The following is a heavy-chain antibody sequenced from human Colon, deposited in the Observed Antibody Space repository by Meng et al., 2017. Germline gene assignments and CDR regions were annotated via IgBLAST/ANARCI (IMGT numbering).Heavy chain of an antibody. J-gene: IGHJ3*02. V-gene: IGHV3-74*01. CDR3: VKDLLGNSFDM. D-gene: IGHD3-16*01. Sequence: GESLKISCATSGFGFSTNWMDWVRQDPGKGLVWVSRINPDGTTTNYAESVKGRFTISRDNAKNTLFLQMNSLRAEDTAVHYCVKDLLGNSFDMWGQGTMVTVSS. CDR2: INPDGTTT. CDR1: GFGFSTNW.